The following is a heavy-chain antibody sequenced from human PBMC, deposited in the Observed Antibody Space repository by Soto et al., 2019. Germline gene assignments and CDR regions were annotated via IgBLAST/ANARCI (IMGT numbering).Heavy chain of an antibody. V-gene: IGHV3-21*01. J-gene: IGHJ4*02. Sequence: PGGSLRLSCAASGFTFSSYSMNWVRQAPGKGLEWVSSISSSSSYIYYADSVKGRFTISRDNAKNSLYLQMNGLRAEDTAVYYCARDSLNSGYDHKSSSGWPDPFDYWGQGTLVTVSS. D-gene: IGHD5-12*01. CDR1: GFTFSSYS. CDR3: ARDSLNSGYDHKSSSGWPDPFDY. CDR2: ISSSSSYI.